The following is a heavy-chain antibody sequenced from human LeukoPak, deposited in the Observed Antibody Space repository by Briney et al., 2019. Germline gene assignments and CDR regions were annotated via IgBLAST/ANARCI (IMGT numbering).Heavy chain of an antibody. CDR2: ISYDGSNK. J-gene: IGHJ4*02. V-gene: IGHV3-30*14. D-gene: IGHD6-13*01. CDR3: ARGWEPYSSSLDY. CDR1: GFTFSSYA. Sequence: GGSLRLSCAASGFTFSSYAMHWVRQAPGKGLEWVAVISYDGSNKYYADSVKGRFTISRDNSKNTLYLQMNSLRAEDTAVYYCARGWEPYSSSLDYWGQGTLVTVSS.